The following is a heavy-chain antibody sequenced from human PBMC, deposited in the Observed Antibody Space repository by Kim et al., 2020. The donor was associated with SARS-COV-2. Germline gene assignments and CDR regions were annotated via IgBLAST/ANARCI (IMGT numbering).Heavy chain of an antibody. J-gene: IGHJ4*02. CDR3: ARNGYYSIDF. D-gene: IGHD3-22*01. V-gene: IGHV4-34*01. Sequence: GSINYNPSLKSRVTISVDTSKNQFSLKLNSVTVADTSLYYCARNGYYSIDFWGQGTLVTVSS. CDR2: GSI.